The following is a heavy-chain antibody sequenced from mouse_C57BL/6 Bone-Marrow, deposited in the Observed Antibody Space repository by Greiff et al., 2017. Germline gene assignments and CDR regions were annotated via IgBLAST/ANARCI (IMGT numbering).Heavy chain of an antibody. CDR2: IYPRSGNT. D-gene: IGHD2-10*01. Sequence: VQLQQSGAELARPGASVKLSCTASGYTFTSYGISWVKQRTGQGLEWIGEIYPRSGNTYYTEKFKGKATLTADKSSSTAYMELRSLTSEDSAVYFCAPLLFLAMDYWGQGTSVTVSS. CDR1: GYTFTSYG. V-gene: IGHV1-81*01. J-gene: IGHJ4*01. CDR3: APLLFLAMDY.